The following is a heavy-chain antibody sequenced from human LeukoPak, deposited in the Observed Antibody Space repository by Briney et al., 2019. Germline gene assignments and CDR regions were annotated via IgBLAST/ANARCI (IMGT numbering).Heavy chain of an antibody. CDR1: GGTFSSYA. CDR3: ARVFESGSGMDV. J-gene: IGHJ6*04. CDR2: IIPIFGTA. Sequence: GATVKVSCKASGGTFSSYAISWVRQAPGQGLEWMGGIIPIFGTANYAQKFQGRVTITTDESTSTAYMELSSLRSEDTAVYYCARVFESGSGMDVWGKGTTVTVSS. V-gene: IGHV1-69*05. D-gene: IGHD3-10*01.